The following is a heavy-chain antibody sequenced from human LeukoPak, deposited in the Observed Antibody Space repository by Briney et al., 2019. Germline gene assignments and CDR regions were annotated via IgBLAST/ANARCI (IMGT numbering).Heavy chain of an antibody. CDR2: INSDGSST. CDR1: GFTFSSYW. Sequence: GGSLRLSCAASGFTFSSYWMHWVRQAPGKGLVWVSRINSDGSSTSYADSVKGRFTISRDNAKNTLYLQMNSLRAEDTAVYYCARVPGIVGAQEFWFDPWGQGTPVTVSS. CDR3: ARVPGIVGAQEFWFDP. V-gene: IGHV3-74*01. J-gene: IGHJ5*02. D-gene: IGHD1-26*01.